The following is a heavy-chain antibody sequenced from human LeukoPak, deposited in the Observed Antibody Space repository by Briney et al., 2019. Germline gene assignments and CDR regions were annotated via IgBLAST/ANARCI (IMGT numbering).Heavy chain of an antibody. J-gene: IGHJ4*02. CDR2: INHDETS. CDR3: ANADTEDFFDS. V-gene: IGHV4-38-2*01. D-gene: IGHD2-8*01. Sequence: SETLSLTCAVSGSSISSEYYWGWVRQPPGKGLEWVGSINHDETSYYNPSLKSRVTISLVTSKKQFSLMLASVSAADTAIYYCANADTEDFFDSWGQGILVTVSS. CDR1: GSSISSEYY.